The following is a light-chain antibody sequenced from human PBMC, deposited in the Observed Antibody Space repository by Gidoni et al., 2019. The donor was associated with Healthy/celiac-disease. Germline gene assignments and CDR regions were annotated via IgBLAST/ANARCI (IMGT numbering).Light chain of an antibody. CDR2: GNS. J-gene: IGLJ3*02. CDR3: QSYDSSLSGSWV. CDR1: SSNIGAGYD. V-gene: IGLV1-40*01. Sequence: QSVLTQPPSVPGAPGPRVTISCTGTSSNIGAGYDVHWYQQLPGTAPKLLIYGNSNRPSGVPDRFSGSKSGTSASLAITGLQAEDEADYYCQSYDSSLSGSWVFGGGTKLTVL.